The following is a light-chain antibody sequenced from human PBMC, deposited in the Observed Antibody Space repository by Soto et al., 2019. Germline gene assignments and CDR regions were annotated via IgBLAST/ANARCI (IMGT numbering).Light chain of an antibody. CDR1: QSVSSS. J-gene: IGKJ4*01. Sequence: EIVLTQSPATLSLSPGEGATLSCRAGQSVSSSVAWYQQKPGQPPRLLIYDASNRATGIPVRFSGSGSGTDFTLTISSLEPEDFAVYYCQPRSDWVTFGGGTKVEL. CDR3: QPRSDWVT. CDR2: DAS. V-gene: IGKV3-11*01.